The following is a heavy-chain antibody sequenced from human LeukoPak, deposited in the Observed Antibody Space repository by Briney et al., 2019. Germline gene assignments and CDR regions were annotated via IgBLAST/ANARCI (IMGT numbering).Heavy chain of an antibody. Sequence: GASVKVSCKASGYTFTSYDINWVRQATGQGLEWMGWMNPNSVNTGYAQKFQGRVTMTRNTSISTAYMELSSLRSEDTAVYYCSTWSGLDYYMDVWGKGTTVTVSS. CDR3: STWSGLDYYMDV. D-gene: IGHD3-3*01. V-gene: IGHV1-8*01. CDR2: MNPNSVNT. CDR1: GYTFTSYD. J-gene: IGHJ6*03.